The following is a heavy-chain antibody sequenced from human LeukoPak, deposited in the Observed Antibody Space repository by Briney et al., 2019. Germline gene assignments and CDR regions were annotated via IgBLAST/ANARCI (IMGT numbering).Heavy chain of an antibody. CDR2: ISQDGSNK. D-gene: IGHD3-22*01. Sequence: PGGSLRLSCAASGFSFSSYGMHWVRQAPGKGLEWVALISQDGSNKYHADSVKGRFTISRDNSKNTLYLQMNSLKTEDTAVYYCTRRYNYDSSGYYYVRDAFDIWGQGTMVTVSS. J-gene: IGHJ3*02. V-gene: IGHV3-30*03. CDR3: TRRYNYDSSGYYYVRDAFDI. CDR1: GFSFSSYG.